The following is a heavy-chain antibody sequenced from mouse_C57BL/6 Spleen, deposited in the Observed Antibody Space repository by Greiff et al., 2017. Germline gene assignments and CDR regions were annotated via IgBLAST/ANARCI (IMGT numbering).Heavy chain of an antibody. CDR1: GYSFTDYN. D-gene: IGHD2-10*02. Sequence: VQLQQSGPELVKPGASVKISCKASGYSFTDYNMNWVKQSTGKSLEWIGVINPNYGTTSYTQKFKGQVTLTVDQSSSTAYMQLNGLTSEDSAVNCCARSYAGVYYFDYWGKGTTLTVSS. CDR3: ARSYAGVYYFDY. CDR2: INPNYGTT. V-gene: IGHV1-39*01. J-gene: IGHJ2*01.